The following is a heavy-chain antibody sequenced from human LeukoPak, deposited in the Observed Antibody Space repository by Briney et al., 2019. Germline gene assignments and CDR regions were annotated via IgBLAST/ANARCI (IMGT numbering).Heavy chain of an antibody. J-gene: IGHJ6*04. CDR3: TRPGLGYCSSTSCPGWVDV. CDR2: IRSKANSYAT. D-gene: IGHD2-2*01. CDR1: GFTFSGSA. V-gene: IGHV3-73*01. Sequence: GGSLKLSCAASGFTFSGSAMHWVRQASGKGLEWVGRIRSKANSYATAYAASVKGGFTISRDDSKNTAYLQMNSLKTEDTAVYYCTRPGLGYCSSTSCPGWVDVWGKGTTVTVSS.